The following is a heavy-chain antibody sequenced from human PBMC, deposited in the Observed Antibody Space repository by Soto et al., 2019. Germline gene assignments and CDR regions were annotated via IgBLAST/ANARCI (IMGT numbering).Heavy chain of an antibody. J-gene: IGHJ5*02. CDR1: GGSFSGYY. D-gene: IGHD6-19*01. CDR3: ARVGLVAGTNWFDP. Sequence: QVQLQQWGAGLLKPSETLSLTCAVYGGSFSGYYWSWIRQPPGKGLEWIGEINHSGSTNYNPSLKSRVTISVDTSKNQFSLKLSSVTAADTAVYYCARVGLVAGTNWFDPWGQGTLVTVSS. V-gene: IGHV4-34*01. CDR2: INHSGST.